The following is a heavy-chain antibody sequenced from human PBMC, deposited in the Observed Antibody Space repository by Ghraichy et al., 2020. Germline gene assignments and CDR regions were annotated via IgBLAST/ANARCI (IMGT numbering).Heavy chain of an antibody. CDR2: INPNSGGT. J-gene: IGHJ6*02. CDR3: ARKAAARLYGMDV. D-gene: IGHD6-6*01. Sequence: ASVKVSCKASGYTFIGYHMYWVRQAPGQGLEWMGWINPNSGGTNYAQKFQGRVTMAWDTSISTAYMELSRLRSDDTAVYYCARKAAARLYGMDVWGQGTTVTVSS. V-gene: IGHV1-2*02. CDR1: GYTFIGYH.